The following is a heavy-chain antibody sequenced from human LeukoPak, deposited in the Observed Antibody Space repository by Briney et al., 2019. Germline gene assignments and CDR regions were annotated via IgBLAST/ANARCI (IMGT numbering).Heavy chain of an antibody. CDR1: GASISTYY. D-gene: IGHD4-17*01. V-gene: IGHV4-4*07. J-gene: IGHJ4*02. CDR2: IYTSGTT. Sequence: KPSETLSLTCTISGASISTYYWTWIRQPAGKGLEWIGRIYTSGTTNYNPSLKNRVTMSVDASKNPFSLKLSSVTAADTAVYYCARGYGDYVGIENYFDYWGQGTLVTVSS. CDR3: ARGYGDYVGIENYFDY.